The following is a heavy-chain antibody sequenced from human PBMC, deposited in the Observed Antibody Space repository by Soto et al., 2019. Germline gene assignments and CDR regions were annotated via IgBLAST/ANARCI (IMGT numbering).Heavy chain of an antibody. Sequence: GESLKISCKGSGYTFTAYWIGWVRQMPGKGLEWMWIIYPCDSDTRYSPSFQGQVTISADKSISTAYLQWSSLKASDTAMFYCARGGYSRKSKDTFYIWGRGTIVTLSS. V-gene: IGHV5-51*01. CDR1: GYTFTAYW. J-gene: IGHJ3*02. D-gene: IGHD6-25*01. CDR3: ARGGYSRKSKDTFYI. CDR2: IYPCDSDT.